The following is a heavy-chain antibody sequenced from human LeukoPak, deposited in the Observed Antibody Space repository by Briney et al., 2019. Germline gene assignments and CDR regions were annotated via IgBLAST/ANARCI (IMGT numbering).Heavy chain of an antibody. D-gene: IGHD1-26*01. V-gene: IGHV4-59*01. CDR2: IYYSGIT. J-gene: IGHJ3*02. Sequence: SETLSLTCTVSGGSISSYYWNWIRQPPGKGLEWIGYIYYSGITDYNPSLKSRVTISVDTSKSQFSLKLSSVTAADTALYYCARAGRWEGRPHAFDIWGQGTMVTVSS. CDR1: GGSISSYY. CDR3: ARAGRWEGRPHAFDI.